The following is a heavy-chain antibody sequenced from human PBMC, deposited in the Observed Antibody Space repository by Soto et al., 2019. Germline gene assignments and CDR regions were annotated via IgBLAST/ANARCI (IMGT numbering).Heavy chain of an antibody. CDR3: ARDRITMVRGVINYYYGMDV. D-gene: IGHD3-10*01. CDR2: IIPILGIA. J-gene: IGHJ6*02. CDR1: GGTFSSYT. V-gene: IGHV1-69*04. Sequence: ASVKVSCKASGGTFSSYTISWVRQAPGQGLEWMGRIIPILGIANYAQKFQGRVTITADKSTSTAYMELSSLRSEDTAVYYCARDRITMVRGVINYYYGMDVWGQGTTVTVSS.